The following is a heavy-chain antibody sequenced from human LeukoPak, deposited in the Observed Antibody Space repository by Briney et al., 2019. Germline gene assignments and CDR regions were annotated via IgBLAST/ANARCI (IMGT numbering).Heavy chain of an antibody. CDR2: MNPNSGNT. CDR1: GYTFTSYG. Sequence: ASVKVSCKASGYTFTSYGISWVRQATGQGLEWMGWMNPNSGNTGYAQKFQGRVTMTRNTSISTAYMELSSLRSEDTAVYYCARSLDYYYGMDVWGQGTTVTVSS. V-gene: IGHV1-8*02. CDR3: ARSLDYYYGMDV. J-gene: IGHJ6*02.